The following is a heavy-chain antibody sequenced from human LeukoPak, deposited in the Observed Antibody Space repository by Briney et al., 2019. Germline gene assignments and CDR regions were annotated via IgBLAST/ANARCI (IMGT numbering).Heavy chain of an antibody. V-gene: IGHV3-23*01. Sequence: GGSLRLSCAASGFTFSSHGMNWVRQAPGEGLEWVSSISGGGDTTYYADSVKGRFTISRDNSKNTLYLQMNSLRAEDTAVYYCATSRRGYSYADGYDYWGQGTLVTVSS. CDR1: GFTFSSHG. D-gene: IGHD5-18*01. CDR3: ATSRRGYSYADGYDY. J-gene: IGHJ4*02. CDR2: ISGGGDTT.